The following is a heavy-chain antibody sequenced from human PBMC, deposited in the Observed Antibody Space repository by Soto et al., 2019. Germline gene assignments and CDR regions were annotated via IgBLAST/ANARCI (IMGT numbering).Heavy chain of an antibody. D-gene: IGHD2-15*01. V-gene: IGHV4-30-4*01. CDR2: IYYSGST. CDR1: GGSISSGDYY. Sequence: SETLSLTCTVSGGSISSGDYYWSWIRQPPGKGLEWIGYIYYSGSTYYDPSLKGRVTISVDTSKNQFSLKLSSVTAADTAVYYCATEISGPNWFDPWGQGTLVTVSS. J-gene: IGHJ5*02. CDR3: ATEISGPNWFDP.